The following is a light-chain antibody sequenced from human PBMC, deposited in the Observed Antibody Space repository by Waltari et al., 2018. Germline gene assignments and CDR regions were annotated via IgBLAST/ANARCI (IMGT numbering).Light chain of an antibody. CDR1: QSLLHSNGYNY. Sequence: IVXXXSXLSXPVXXGEPAXISXRSSQSLLHSNGYNYLDWYLQKQGQSPQLLIYLGTNRAFGVPGRFSGSGSGTDYTLKISRVAAEDVGVYYCMQARQTPWTFGQGTKVEIK. V-gene: IGKV2-28*01. J-gene: IGKJ1*01. CDR3: MQARQTPWT. CDR2: LGT.